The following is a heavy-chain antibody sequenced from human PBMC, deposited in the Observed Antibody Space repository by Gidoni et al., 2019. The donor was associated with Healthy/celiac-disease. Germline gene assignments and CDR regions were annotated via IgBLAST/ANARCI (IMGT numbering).Heavy chain of an antibody. Sequence: EVQLVESGGGLVQPGGSLKLSCAASGFTFSGSAMHWVRQASGKGLGWVGRIRSKANSYATAYAASVKGRFTISRDDSKNTAYLQMNSLKTEDTAVYYCRTYGVEYWGQGTLVTVSS. V-gene: IGHV3-73*02. CDR1: GFTFSGSA. CDR2: IRSKANSYAT. D-gene: IGHD4-17*01. J-gene: IGHJ4*02. CDR3: RTYGVEY.